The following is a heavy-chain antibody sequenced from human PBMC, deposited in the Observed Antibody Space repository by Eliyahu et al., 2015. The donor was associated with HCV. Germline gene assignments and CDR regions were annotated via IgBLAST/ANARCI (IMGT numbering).Heavy chain of an antibody. V-gene: IGHV4-59*01. D-gene: IGHD3-9*01. CDR2: VHYSGST. CDR1: GASISSSY. Sequence: QVQLQESGPGLVKPSETLSLTCTVSGASISSSYWSWIRQPPGRGPEWIGCVHYSGSTIYNPSLNTRVTILVDMSKSQFSLRLNSVTAADTAVYYCARGYFDITGHSNTFDIWGRGTMVTVSS. J-gene: IGHJ3*02. CDR3: ARGYFDITGHSNTFDI.